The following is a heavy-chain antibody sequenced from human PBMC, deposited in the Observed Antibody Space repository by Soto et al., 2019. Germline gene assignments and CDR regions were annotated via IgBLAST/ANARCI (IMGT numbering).Heavy chain of an antibody. CDR1: GGTFSSYA. Sequence: QVQLVQSGAEVKKPGSSVKVSCKASGGTFSSYAISWVRQAPGQGLEWMGGIIPIFGTANYAQKFQGRVTITADESTSTADMELSSLRAEETAVYYCAGGASSPMVRGLYYYYYSGMDVWGQGTPVTVSS. CDR2: IIPIFGTA. CDR3: AGGASSPMVRGLYYYYYSGMDV. V-gene: IGHV1-69*01. J-gene: IGHJ6*02. D-gene: IGHD3-10*01.